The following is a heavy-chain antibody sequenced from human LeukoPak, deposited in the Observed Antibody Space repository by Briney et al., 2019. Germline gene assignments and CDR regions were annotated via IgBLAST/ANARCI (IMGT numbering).Heavy chain of an antibody. J-gene: IGHJ4*02. D-gene: IGHD3-16*02. V-gene: IGHV1-18*04. CDR3: ARGFMITFGGVIVPGMGIDY. Sequence: LGASVKVSCKASGYTFTSYGISWVRQAPGQGLEWMGWISAYNGNTNYAQKLQGRVTMTTDTSTSTAYMELRSLRSDDTAVYYCARGFMITFGGVIVPGMGIDYWGQGTLVTVSS. CDR1: GYTFTSYG. CDR2: ISAYNGNT.